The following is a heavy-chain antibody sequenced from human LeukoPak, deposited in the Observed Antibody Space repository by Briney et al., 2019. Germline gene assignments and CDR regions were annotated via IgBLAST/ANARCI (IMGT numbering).Heavy chain of an antibody. J-gene: IGHJ6*02. D-gene: IGHD2-21*02. Sequence: SGTLSLTCAVSGGSISSSNWWSWVRPPPGKGLEWIGEIYHSGSTNYNPSLKSRVTISVDKSKNQFSLKLSSVTAADTAVYYCAREPFTAIPYYYYYGMDVWGQGTTVTVSS. CDR1: GGSISSSNW. CDR3: AREPFTAIPYYYYYGMDV. CDR2: IYHSGST. V-gene: IGHV4-4*02.